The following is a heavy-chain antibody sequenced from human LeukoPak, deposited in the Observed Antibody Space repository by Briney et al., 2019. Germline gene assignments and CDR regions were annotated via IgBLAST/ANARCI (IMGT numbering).Heavy chain of an antibody. Sequence: GGSLRLSCAASGFTFSSYAMSWVRQAPGKGLEWVSAISGSGGSTYYADSVKGRLTISRDNSKNTLYLQMNSLRAEDTAVYYCAKGGYCSSTSCEIHYYYYGMDVWAKGPRSPSP. CDR3: AKGGYCSSTSCEIHYYYYGMDV. CDR1: GFTFSSYA. J-gene: IGHJ6*02. V-gene: IGHV3-23*01. D-gene: IGHD2-2*01. CDR2: ISGSGGST.